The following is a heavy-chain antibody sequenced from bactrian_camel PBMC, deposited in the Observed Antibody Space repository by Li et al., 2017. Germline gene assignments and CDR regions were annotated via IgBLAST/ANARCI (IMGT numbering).Heavy chain of an antibody. V-gene: IGHV3-2*01. D-gene: IGHD6*01. Sequence: VQLVESGGGLVRPGGSLRLSCKVSGVTFSKYDMNWVRQGPGKGLEWVSSINKDGSSTYYADSVKGRFTASRDNAQNTVYLQMNSLKPDDTAVYSCARVRGVVAVGFVDYWGQGTQVTVS. CDR2: INKDGSST. J-gene: IGHJ4*01. CDR1: GVTFSKYD. CDR3: ARVRGVVAVGFVDY.